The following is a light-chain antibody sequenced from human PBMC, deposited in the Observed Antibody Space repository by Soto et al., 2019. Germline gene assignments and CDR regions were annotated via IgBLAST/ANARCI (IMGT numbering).Light chain of an antibody. J-gene: IGKJ1*01. CDR3: QQYGSWT. CDR2: GAS. Sequence: EIVLTQSPGTLSVSPGERATLSCRASQSISSNYLAWYQQKPGQAPSLLIYGASSRATGIPDRFSGSGSGTDFTLTTSRLEPEDYAIYYCQQYGSWTFGQGTKVEIK. CDR1: QSISSNY. V-gene: IGKV3-20*01.